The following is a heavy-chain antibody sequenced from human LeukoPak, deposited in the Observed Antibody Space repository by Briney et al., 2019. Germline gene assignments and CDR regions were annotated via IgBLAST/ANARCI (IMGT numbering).Heavy chain of an antibody. Sequence: GGSLRLSCAASGFTFSGYTMSWVRQAPGKGLEWVSTITTSDGNIYYADSVKGRFTVSRDNSKNTLFLQMNSLRAEDTAVYYCAKDGGLWVSAHWGDSWGRGTLVTVSS. CDR2: ITTSDGNI. CDR3: AKDGGLWVSAHWGDS. D-gene: IGHD7-27*01. CDR1: GFTFSGYT. J-gene: IGHJ4*02. V-gene: IGHV3-23*01.